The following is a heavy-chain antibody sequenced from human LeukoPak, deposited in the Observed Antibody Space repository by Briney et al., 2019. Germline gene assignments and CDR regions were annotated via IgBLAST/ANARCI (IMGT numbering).Heavy chain of an antibody. CDR1: GFTFSSND. D-gene: IGHD5-24*01. V-gene: IGHV3-33*01. CDR3: ARDRGGDGINYYFDY. CDR2: IWYDGSNK. Sequence: GRSLRLSCAASGFTFSSNDMHWVRQAPGKGQEWVAVIWYDGSNKYYADSVKGRFTISRDNSKNTLYLQVNSLRAEDTAVYYCARDRGGDGINYYFDYWGQGTLVTVSS. J-gene: IGHJ4*02.